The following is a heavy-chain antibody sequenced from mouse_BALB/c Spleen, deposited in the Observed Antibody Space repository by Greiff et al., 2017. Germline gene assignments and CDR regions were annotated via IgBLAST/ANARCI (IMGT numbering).Heavy chain of an antibody. CDR2: IWAGGST. J-gene: IGHJ3*01. V-gene: IGHV2-9*02. CDR1: GFSLTSYG. CDR3: ARAYDEFAY. D-gene: IGHD2-12*01. Sequence: VMLVESGPGLVAPSQSLSITCTVSGFSLTSYGVHWVRQPPGKGLEWLGVIWAGGSTNYNSALMSRLSISKDNSKSQVFLKMNSLQTDDTAMYYCARAYDEFAYWGQGTLVTVSA.